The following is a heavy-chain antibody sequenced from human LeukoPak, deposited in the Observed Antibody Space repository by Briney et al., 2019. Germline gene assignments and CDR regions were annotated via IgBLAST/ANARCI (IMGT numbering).Heavy chain of an antibody. D-gene: IGHD2-8*01. CDR1: GFTFSSYT. V-gene: IGHV3-64D*09. CDR3: VKDKWIDH. CDR2: ININGGRT. Sequence: GESLRLSCSVSGFTFSSYTMHWVRQAPGKGLEYVSSININGGRTYYADSVKGRFTISRDNSKNTLYLQMSSLRPGDTAVYYCVKDKWIDHWGQGTLVTVSS. J-gene: IGHJ4*02.